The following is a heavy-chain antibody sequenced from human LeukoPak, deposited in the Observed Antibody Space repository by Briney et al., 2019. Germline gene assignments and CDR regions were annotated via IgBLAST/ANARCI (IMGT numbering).Heavy chain of an antibody. CDR1: GGTFSSYA. J-gene: IGHJ4*02. V-gene: IGHV1-69*06. D-gene: IGHD5-18*01. CDR3: ARNRGYSYGQFDY. CDR2: IIPIFGTA. Sequence: SVKVSCKASGGTFSSYAISWVRQAPGQGLEWMGGIIPIFGTANYAQKFQGRVTITADKSTSTAYMELSSLRSEDTAVYYCARNRGYSYGQFDYWGQGTLVTVSS.